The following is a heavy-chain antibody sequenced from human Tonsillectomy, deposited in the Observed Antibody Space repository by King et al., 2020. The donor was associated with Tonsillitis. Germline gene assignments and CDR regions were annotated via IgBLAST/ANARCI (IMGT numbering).Heavy chain of an antibody. CDR1: GFTFNTYA. Sequence: VQLVESGGGLVQPGGSLRLSCAASGFTFNTYAMSWVRQAPGKGLEWVSTISGSGTSLFYAGSVQGRFTISRDNAKNTLYRQMSSLRVDDTAVYFCARGAIAVADFDSWGQGTLVTVSS. CDR3: ARGAIAVADFDS. D-gene: IGHD6-19*01. CDR2: ISGSGTSL. V-gene: IGHV3-23*04. J-gene: IGHJ4*02.